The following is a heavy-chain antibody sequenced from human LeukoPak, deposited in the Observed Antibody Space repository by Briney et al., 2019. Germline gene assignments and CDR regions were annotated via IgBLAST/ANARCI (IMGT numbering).Heavy chain of an antibody. Sequence: GGSLRLSCAASRFTFSDYYMTWVRQAPGRGLEWVANIKEDGSEKNYVDSVKGRFTISRDNAKNSLYLQMNSLRAEDTAVYYGARGSSAWYYYLNVGGKGPTVTISS. CDR3: ARGSSAWYYYLNV. D-gene: IGHD6-25*01. CDR2: IKEDGSEK. J-gene: IGHJ6*03. V-gene: IGHV3-7*03. CDR1: RFTFSDYY.